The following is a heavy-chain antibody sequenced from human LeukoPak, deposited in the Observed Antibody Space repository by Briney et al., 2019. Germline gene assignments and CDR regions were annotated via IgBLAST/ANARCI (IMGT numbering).Heavy chain of an antibody. D-gene: IGHD6-13*01. CDR2: ISYSGST. J-gene: IGHJ5*02. CDR3: AAISTAGNGDWFDP. Sequence: SETLSLTCTVSGASISSSSYYWGWIRQPPGTGLEWIGTISYSGSTYYNPSLKSRVTISVDTSKNQFSLKLSSVTAADTAVYYCAAISTAGNGDWFDPWGQGTLVTVSS. CDR1: GASISSSSYY. V-gene: IGHV4-39*01.